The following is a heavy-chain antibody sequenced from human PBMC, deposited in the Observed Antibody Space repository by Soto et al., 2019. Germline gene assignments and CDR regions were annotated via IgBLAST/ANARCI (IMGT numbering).Heavy chain of an antibody. CDR3: ARHRPRFEKQLDGGSDGMDV. CDR1: GGSISSSSYY. CDR2: IYYSGST. D-gene: IGHD6-13*01. Sequence: NPSETLSLTCTVSGGSISSSSYYWGWIRQPPGKGLEWIGSIYYSGSTYYNPSLKSRVTISVDTSKNQFSLKLSSVTAADTAVYYCARHRPRFEKQLDGGSDGMDVWGQGTTVTVSS. V-gene: IGHV4-39*01. J-gene: IGHJ6*02.